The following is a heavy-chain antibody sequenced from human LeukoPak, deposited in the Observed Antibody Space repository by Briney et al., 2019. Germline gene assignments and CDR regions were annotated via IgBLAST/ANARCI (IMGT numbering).Heavy chain of an antibody. CDR3: ARAVYYDFWSGSPDDAFDI. J-gene: IGHJ3*02. V-gene: IGHV3-20*01. CDR1: GFTFDDYG. CDR2: INWNGGST. Sequence: GGSLRLSCAASGFTFDDYGMSWVRRAPGKGLEWVSGINWNGGSTGYADSVKGRFTISRDNAKNSLYLQMNSLRAEDTALYHCARAVYYDFWSGSPDDAFDIWGQGTMVTVSS. D-gene: IGHD3-3*01.